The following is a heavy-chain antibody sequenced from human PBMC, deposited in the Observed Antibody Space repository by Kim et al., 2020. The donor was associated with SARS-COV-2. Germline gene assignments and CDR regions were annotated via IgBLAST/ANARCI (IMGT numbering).Heavy chain of an antibody. CDR1: GGSFSGYY. CDR2: INHSGST. CDR3: VKEDFSDIAVAPG. V-gene: IGHV4-34*01. D-gene: IGHD6-19*01. Sequence: SETLSLTCAVYGGSFSGYYWSWIRQPPGKGLEWIGEINHSGSTNYNPSLKSRVTISVDTSKNQFSLKLSSVTAADTAVYYCVKEDFSDIAVAPGWGQGTLVTVSS. J-gene: IGHJ4*02.